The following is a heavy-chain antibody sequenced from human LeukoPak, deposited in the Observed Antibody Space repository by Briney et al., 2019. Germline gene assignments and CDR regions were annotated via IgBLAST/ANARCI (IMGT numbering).Heavy chain of an antibody. Sequence: GGSLRLSCAASGFTFSSYGMHWVRQAPGKGLEWVAVISYDGSNKYYADSVKGRFTISRDNSKNTLYLQMNSLRAEDTAVYYCASRSSVAASGPGWGQGTLVTVSS. CDR3: ASRSSVAASGPG. V-gene: IGHV3-30*03. J-gene: IGHJ4*02. CDR2: ISYDGSNK. D-gene: IGHD2-15*01. CDR1: GFTFSSYG.